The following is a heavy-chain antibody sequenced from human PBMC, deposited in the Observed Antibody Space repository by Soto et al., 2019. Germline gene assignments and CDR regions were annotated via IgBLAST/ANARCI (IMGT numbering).Heavy chain of an antibody. D-gene: IGHD2-8*02. V-gene: IGHV4-34*01. Sequence: SETLSLTCAVYGGSFSGYYWTWIRQPPGTGLEWIGEINHSGSTNYNPSLKSRVTISVDTSKNQFSLTLTAVAAADTAWYYCARDKITGHFDYWGQGTLVTVSS. J-gene: IGHJ4*02. CDR1: GGSFSGYY. CDR3: ARDKITGHFDY. CDR2: INHSGST.